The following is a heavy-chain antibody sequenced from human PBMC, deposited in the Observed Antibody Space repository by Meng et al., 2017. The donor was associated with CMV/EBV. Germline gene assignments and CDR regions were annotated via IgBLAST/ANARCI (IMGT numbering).Heavy chain of an antibody. Sequence: VHVGSSVKKPGASWNVSCKASGYTLTSYYMHWVRPYPGQGLEWMGIINPSGGSTSYAQKFQGRVTMTRDTSTSTVYMELSSLRSEDTAVYYCALAEYSSSLFDYWGQGTLVTVSS. D-gene: IGHD6-13*01. V-gene: IGHV1-46*01. CDR3: ALAEYSSSLFDY. CDR2: INPSGGST. CDR1: GYTLTSYY. J-gene: IGHJ4*02.